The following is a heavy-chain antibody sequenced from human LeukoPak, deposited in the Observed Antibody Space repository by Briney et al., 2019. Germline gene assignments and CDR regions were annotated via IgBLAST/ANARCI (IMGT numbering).Heavy chain of an antibody. CDR1: GFTFSGSA. Sequence: GRSLRLSCAASGFTFSGSAMHWVRQASGKGLEWVGRIRSKPNNYATAYAASVTGRFTISRDDSKNTAYLQMNSLKTEDTAVYYCTRQLDTSISYWGQGTLVTVSS. D-gene: IGHD5-18*01. V-gene: IGHV3-73*01. CDR3: TRQLDTSISY. CDR2: IRSKPNNYAT. J-gene: IGHJ4*02.